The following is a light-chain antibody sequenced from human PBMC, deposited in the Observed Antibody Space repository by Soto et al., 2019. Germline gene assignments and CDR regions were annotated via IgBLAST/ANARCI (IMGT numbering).Light chain of an antibody. CDR1: SSDVGGYNY. V-gene: IGLV2-8*01. J-gene: IGLJ3*02. CDR3: SSYAGSNNLV. CDR2: EVT. Sequence: QSALTQPPSASGSPGQSVTISCTGASSDVGGYNYVSWCQQHPGKAPKLMIYEVTKRPSGVPDRFSGSKSGNTASLTVSGLQAEDEAEYDCSSYAGSNNLVFGGGTKLTVL.